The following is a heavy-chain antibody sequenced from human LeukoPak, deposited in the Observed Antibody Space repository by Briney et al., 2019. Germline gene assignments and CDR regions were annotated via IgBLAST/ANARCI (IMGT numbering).Heavy chain of an antibody. Sequence: GGSLRLSCAASGFTFSSYAMHWVRQAPGKGLEWVAVISYDGSNKYYADSVKGRFTISRDNSKNTLYLQMNSLRAEDTAVYYCARGPPKIRHYYDSSGHPDAFDIWGQGTMVTVSS. CDR3: ARGPPKIRHYYDSSGHPDAFDI. V-gene: IGHV3-30-3*01. CDR1: GFTFSSYA. D-gene: IGHD3-22*01. CDR2: ISYDGSNK. J-gene: IGHJ3*02.